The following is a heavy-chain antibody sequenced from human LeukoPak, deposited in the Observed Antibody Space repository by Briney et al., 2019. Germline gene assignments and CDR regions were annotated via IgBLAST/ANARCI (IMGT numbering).Heavy chain of an antibody. D-gene: IGHD3-22*01. CDR3: ARDPSSGFYYYFDY. Sequence: GGSLRLSCAASGFTFGSYGMHWVRQAPGKGLEWVAVISYDGSNKYYADSVKGRFTISRDNSRNTLYLQMNSLRAEDTSVYYCARDPSSGFYYYFDYWGQGTLVTVSS. V-gene: IGHV3-30*03. J-gene: IGHJ4*02. CDR2: ISYDGSNK. CDR1: GFTFGSYG.